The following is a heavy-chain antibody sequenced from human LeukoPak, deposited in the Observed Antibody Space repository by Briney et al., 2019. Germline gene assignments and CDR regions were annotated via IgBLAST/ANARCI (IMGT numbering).Heavy chain of an antibody. CDR2: IYGGDNT. J-gene: IGHJ4*02. V-gene: IGHV3-53*01. CDR1: GFAVSSNY. CDR3: ARVGSSGYKYFDY. Sequence: PGGSLRLSCAASGFAVSSNYMSWVRQAPGKGLEWVSVIYGGDNTYYADSVKGRFTISRDNSKNTLYLQMNSLRAEDTAVYSCARVGSSGYKYFDYWGQGTLVTVSS. D-gene: IGHD3-22*01.